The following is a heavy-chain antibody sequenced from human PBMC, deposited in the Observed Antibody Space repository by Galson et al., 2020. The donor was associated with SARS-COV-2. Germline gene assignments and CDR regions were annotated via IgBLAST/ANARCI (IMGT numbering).Heavy chain of an antibody. V-gene: IGHV3-20*04. CDR2: INWNGGST. D-gene: IGHD6-19*01. J-gene: IGHJ4*02. CDR3: AKDGDIAVDPRDF. CDR1: GLTFDDYG. Sequence: GASLHISCAASGLTFDDYGMSWVRPAPGKGLEWVSGINWNGGSTGYVDSVKGRFTIARDNAKNCLFLQMNSLRPEDTALYYCAKDGDIAVDPRDFWGQGARVTVSS.